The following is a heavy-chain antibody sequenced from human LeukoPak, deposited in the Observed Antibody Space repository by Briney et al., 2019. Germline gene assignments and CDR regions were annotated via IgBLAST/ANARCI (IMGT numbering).Heavy chain of an antibody. CDR3: TRWAAAEDAFDI. Sequence: PGGSLRLSCTASGFTFGDYAMSWVRQAPGKGLVWVGFIRSKAYGGTTEYAASVKGRFTISRDDSKSIAYLQMNSLKTEDTAVYYCTRWAAAEDAFDIWGQGTMVTVSS. J-gene: IGHJ3*02. V-gene: IGHV3-49*04. D-gene: IGHD6-13*01. CDR1: GFTFGDYA. CDR2: IRSKAYGGTT.